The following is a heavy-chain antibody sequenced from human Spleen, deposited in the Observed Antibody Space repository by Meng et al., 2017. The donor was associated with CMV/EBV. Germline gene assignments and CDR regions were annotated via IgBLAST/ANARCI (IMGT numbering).Heavy chain of an antibody. CDR3: ARGALHYDFWSGSYGMDV. CDR1: GFVFSSYT. J-gene: IGHJ6*02. CDR2: ITISSSDI. V-gene: IGHV3-21*01. D-gene: IGHD3-3*01. Sequence: GESLKISCAASGFVFSSYTMHWVRQAPGKGLEWVSSITISSSDIYYADSVKGRFTISRDNAENSLYLQMNSLRAEDTAVYYCARGALHYDFWSGSYGMDVWGQGTTVTVSS.